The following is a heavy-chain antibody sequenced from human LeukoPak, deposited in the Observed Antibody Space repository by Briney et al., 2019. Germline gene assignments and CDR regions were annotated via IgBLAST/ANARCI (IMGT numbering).Heavy chain of an antibody. CDR3: ARAGGYSGYASN. CDR1: GGSISGYY. Sequence: SQTLSLTCTVSGGSISGYYWTWIRQPPGKGLEWIGYIYYSGSAYYNPSLKSRVAMSVDTSKNQFSLKLSSVSTADTAVYYCARAGGYSGYASNWGQGTLVTVSS. CDR2: IYYSGSA. D-gene: IGHD5-12*01. J-gene: IGHJ4*02. V-gene: IGHV4-59*01.